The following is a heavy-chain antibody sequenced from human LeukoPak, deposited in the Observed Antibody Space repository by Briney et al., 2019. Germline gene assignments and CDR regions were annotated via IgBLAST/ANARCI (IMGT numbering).Heavy chain of an antibody. CDR3: ARDLRRDAFDI. J-gene: IGHJ3*02. Sequence: PSETLSLTCTVSGGSISSGSYYWSWIRQPAGKGLEWIGRIYTSGSTNYNPSLKSRVTISVDTSKNQFSLKLSSVTAAGTAVYYCARDLRRDAFDIWGQGTMVTVSS. CDR1: GGSISSGSYY. D-gene: IGHD4-17*01. V-gene: IGHV4-61*02. CDR2: IYTSGST.